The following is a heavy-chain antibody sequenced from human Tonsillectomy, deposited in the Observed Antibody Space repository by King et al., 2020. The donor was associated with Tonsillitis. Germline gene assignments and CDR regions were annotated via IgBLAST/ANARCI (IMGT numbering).Heavy chain of an antibody. V-gene: IGHV5-51*01. Sequence: QLVQSGAEVKKPGESLKISCKGSGYSFTSYWIGWVRQMPGKGLEWMGIIYPGDSDTRYSPSFQGQVTISADKSISTAYLQWSSLKASDTAMYYCARLLNLDYDSSCYYGYWGQGTLVTVSS. CDR3: ARLLNLDYDSSCYYGY. CDR1: GYSFTSYW. CDR2: IYPGDSDT. J-gene: IGHJ4*02. D-gene: IGHD3-22*01.